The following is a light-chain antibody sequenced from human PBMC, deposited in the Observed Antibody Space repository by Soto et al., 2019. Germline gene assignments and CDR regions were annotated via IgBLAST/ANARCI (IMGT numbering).Light chain of an antibody. Sequence: EIVLTQSPGTLSLSPGERATLSCRASQSVSSSSLAWYQQKPGQAPRLLIFAASSRATGIPDRFSGSGSGTDFTLTINRLEPEDFAVYYCQHYDNSALFTFGPGTKVDIK. CDR3: QHYDNSALFT. V-gene: IGKV3-20*01. CDR1: QSVSSSS. CDR2: AAS. J-gene: IGKJ3*01.